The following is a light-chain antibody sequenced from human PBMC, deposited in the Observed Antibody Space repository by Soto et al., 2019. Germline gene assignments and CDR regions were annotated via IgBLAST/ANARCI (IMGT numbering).Light chain of an antibody. Sequence: QSVLTQPPSASGSPGQSVTISCTGTSSDVGGYKYVSWYQHHPGKAPKLMIYEVSKRPSGVPDRFSGSKSGNTASLTVSGLQAEDEADYYCSSYAGREVVFGGGTKLTVL. J-gene: IGLJ2*01. CDR3: SSYAGREVV. CDR2: EVS. V-gene: IGLV2-8*01. CDR1: SSDVGGYKY.